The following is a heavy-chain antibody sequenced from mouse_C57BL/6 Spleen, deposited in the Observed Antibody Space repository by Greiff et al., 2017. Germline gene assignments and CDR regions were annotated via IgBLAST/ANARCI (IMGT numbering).Heavy chain of an antibody. Sequence: EVQLVESGGGLVKPGGSLKLSCAASGFTFSSYAMSWVRQTPEKRLEWVATISDGGSYTYYPDNVKGRFTISRDNAKNNLYLQMSHLKSEDTAMYYCAREGDYYGSSYPYYFDYWGQGTTLTVSS. CDR2: ISDGGSYT. D-gene: IGHD1-1*01. CDR3: AREGDYYGSSYPYYFDY. V-gene: IGHV5-4*01. CDR1: GFTFSSYA. J-gene: IGHJ2*01.